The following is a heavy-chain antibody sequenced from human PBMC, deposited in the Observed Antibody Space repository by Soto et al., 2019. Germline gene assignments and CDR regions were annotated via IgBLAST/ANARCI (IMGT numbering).Heavy chain of an antibody. CDR2: IIPIFGTA. V-gene: IGHV1-69*13. Sequence: RASVKVSCKASGGTFSSYAISWVRQAPGQGLEWMGGIIPIFGTANYAQKFQGRVTITADESTSTAYMELSSLRSEDTAVYYCATSYGDTAMDPGNYWGQGTLVTVSS. J-gene: IGHJ4*02. D-gene: IGHD5-18*01. CDR3: ATSYGDTAMDPGNY. CDR1: GGTFSSYA.